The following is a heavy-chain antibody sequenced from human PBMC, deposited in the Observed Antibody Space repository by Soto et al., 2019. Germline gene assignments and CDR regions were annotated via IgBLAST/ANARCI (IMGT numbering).Heavy chain of an antibody. D-gene: IGHD2-15*01. CDR3: AKDHRYCSGGSCYAVSYYYYYMDV. CDR1: GFTFSSYG. J-gene: IGHJ6*03. Sequence: GGSLRLSCAASGFTFSSYGMHWVRQAPGKGLEWVAVISYDGSNKYYADSVKGRFTISRDNSKNTLYLQMNSLRAEDTAVYYCAKDHRYCSGGSCYAVSYYYYYMDVWGKGTTVTVSS. CDR2: ISYDGSNK. V-gene: IGHV3-30*18.